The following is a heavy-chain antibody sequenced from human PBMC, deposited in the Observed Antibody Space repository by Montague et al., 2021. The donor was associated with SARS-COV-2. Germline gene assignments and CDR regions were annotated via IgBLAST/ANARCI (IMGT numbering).Heavy chain of an antibody. J-gene: IGHJ4*02. Sequence: SLRLSCAASGFSFSSSVMHWVRQAPGKGLEWVAVISYDGNIKNYIDSVKGRFTISRDNSKNTLYLQMNGLRPDDTAVYYCARGPHYCSGGDCFWGRGALVTVSS. V-gene: IGHV3-30*04. CDR1: GFSFSSSV. CDR2: ISYDGNIK. D-gene: IGHD2-15*01. CDR3: ARGPHYCSGGDCF.